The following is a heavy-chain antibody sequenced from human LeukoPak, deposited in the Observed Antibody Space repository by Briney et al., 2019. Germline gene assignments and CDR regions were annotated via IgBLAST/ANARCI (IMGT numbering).Heavy chain of an antibody. V-gene: IGHV7-4-1*02. CDR2: INTKTGNP. CDR3: ARVGKYSGSYPDY. CDR1: GYTFTNYA. D-gene: IGHD1-26*01. Sequence: GASVTVSCKASGYTFTNYAINWLRQAPGQGLEGVGWINTKTGNPKYAQDFTGRFAFSLDTSVTTTYLQISSLKAEDTAVYYCARVGKYSGSYPDYWGQGTLVTVSS. J-gene: IGHJ4*02.